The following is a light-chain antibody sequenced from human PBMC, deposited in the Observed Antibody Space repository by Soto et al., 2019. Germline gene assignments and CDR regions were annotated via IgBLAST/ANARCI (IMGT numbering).Light chain of an antibody. V-gene: IGKV3-20*01. Sequence: EIVLTQSPGTLSLSPGERATLSCLASQSVSSSYLAWYQQKPGQAPRLLIYGASSRATGIPDRFSGSGSGTDFTLTISRLQSEDFAVYYCQQYNNWPLITFGQGTRLEIK. CDR3: QQYNNWPLIT. CDR2: GAS. J-gene: IGKJ5*01. CDR1: QSVSSSY.